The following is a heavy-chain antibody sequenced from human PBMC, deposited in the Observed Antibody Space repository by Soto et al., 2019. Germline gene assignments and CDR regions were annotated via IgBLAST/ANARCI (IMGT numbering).Heavy chain of an antibody. CDR1: GFTFSSYG. J-gene: IGHJ4*02. Sequence: GVSLRLSWAASGFTFSSYGMHWVRTATGKGLEWVAVISYDGSNKYYADSVKGRFTISRDNSKNTLYLQMNSLRAEDTAVYYCATEVIAARHPRPHFDYWGQGTLVTVSS. V-gene: IGHV3-30*03. D-gene: IGHD6-6*01. CDR3: ATEVIAARHPRPHFDY. CDR2: ISYDGSNK.